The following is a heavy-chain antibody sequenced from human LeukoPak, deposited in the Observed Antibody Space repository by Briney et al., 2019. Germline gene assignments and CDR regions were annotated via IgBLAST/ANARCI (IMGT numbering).Heavy chain of an antibody. J-gene: IGHJ4*02. V-gene: IGHV1-69*01. D-gene: IGHD3-3*01. CDR3: ARGEARFLEWLLL. Sequence: SSVKVSCKASVGTFSSYAISWVRQAPGQGLEWMGGVIPIFGTANYAQKFQGRVTITAVESTSTAYMELSSLRSEDTAVYYCARGEARFLEWLLLWGQGTLVTVSS. CDR2: VIPIFGTA. CDR1: VGTFSSYA.